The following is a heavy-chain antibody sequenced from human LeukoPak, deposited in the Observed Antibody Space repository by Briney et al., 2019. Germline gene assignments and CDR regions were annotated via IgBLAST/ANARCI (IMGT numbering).Heavy chain of an antibody. Sequence: NPGGSLGLSCAASGFTFSSYAMSWVRQAPGKGLEWVSSISSSSSYIYYADSVKGRFTISRDNAKNSLYLQMNSLRAEDTAVYYCARDSTYYYGSGSPPDIWGQGTMVTVSS. CDR3: ARDSTYYYGSGSPPDI. V-gene: IGHV3-21*01. CDR2: ISSSSSYI. J-gene: IGHJ3*02. CDR1: GFTFSSYA. D-gene: IGHD3-10*01.